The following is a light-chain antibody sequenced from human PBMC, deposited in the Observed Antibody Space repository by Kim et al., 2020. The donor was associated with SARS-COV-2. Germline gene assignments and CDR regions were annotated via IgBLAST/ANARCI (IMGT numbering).Light chain of an antibody. Sequence: GQKVTITCSGSSSNIGENFVSWYQQLPGAAPKLLIYDISKRPSGIPDRVSGSRSGTSATLAITGLQTGDEADYYCGAWDSSLSGYVFGTGTKVTVL. V-gene: IGLV1-51*01. CDR2: DIS. J-gene: IGLJ1*01. CDR3: GAWDSSLSGYV. CDR1: SSNIGENF.